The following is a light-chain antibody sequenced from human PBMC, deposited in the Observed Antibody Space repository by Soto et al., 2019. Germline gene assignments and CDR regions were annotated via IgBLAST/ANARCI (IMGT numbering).Light chain of an antibody. Sequence: EIVLTQSPGTLSLSPGERATLSCRASQSVTNNYLAWYQQKPGQAPRLLIYDASSRAPGIPARFSGSGSGTDFTLTISRLEPEDFAVYYCHLYGSSQTFGQGTQVEIK. J-gene: IGKJ1*01. V-gene: IGKV3-20*01. CDR2: DAS. CDR3: HLYGSSQT. CDR1: QSVTNNY.